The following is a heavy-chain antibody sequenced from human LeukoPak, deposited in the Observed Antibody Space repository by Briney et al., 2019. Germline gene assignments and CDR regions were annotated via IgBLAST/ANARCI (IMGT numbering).Heavy chain of an antibody. CDR2: IYYSGST. J-gene: IGHJ2*01. Sequence: SETLSLTCTVSGGSINGHYYNWIRQPPGKGLEWIGYIYYSGSTNYNPSLKSRVTISLDTSKNQFSLKLSSVTTADTAVYYCARSVVTLYWYFDLWGRGTLVTVSS. D-gene: IGHD4-23*01. V-gene: IGHV4-59*11. CDR3: ARSVVTLYWYFDL. CDR1: GGSINGHY.